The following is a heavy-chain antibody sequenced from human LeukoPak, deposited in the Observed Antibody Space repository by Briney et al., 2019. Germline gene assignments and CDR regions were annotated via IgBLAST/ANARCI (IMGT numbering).Heavy chain of an antibody. CDR1: GYSISSGYY. CDR2: IYHSGST. CDR3: ARSADYDFWSGYLNWFDP. Sequence: PSETLSLTCAVSGYSISSGYYWGWIRQPPGKGLEWIVSIYHSGSTYYNPSLKSRVTISVDTSKNQFSLKLSSVTAADTAVYYCARSADYDFWSGYLNWFDPWGQGTLVTVSS. D-gene: IGHD3-3*01. V-gene: IGHV4-38-2*01. J-gene: IGHJ5*02.